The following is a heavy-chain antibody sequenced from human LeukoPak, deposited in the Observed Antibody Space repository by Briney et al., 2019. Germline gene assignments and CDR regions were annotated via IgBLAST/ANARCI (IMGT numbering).Heavy chain of an antibody. J-gene: IGHJ4*02. V-gene: IGHV4-61*02. CDR1: GGSISSGSYY. D-gene: IGHD1-26*01. CDR2: IYTSGST. Sequence: SETLSLTCTVSGGSISSGSYYWSWIRQPAGKGLEWIGRIYTSGSTNHNPSLKSRVTISVDTSKNQFSLKLSSVTAADTAVYYCARVRVGATTTFDYWGQGTLVTVSS. CDR3: ARVRVGATTTFDY.